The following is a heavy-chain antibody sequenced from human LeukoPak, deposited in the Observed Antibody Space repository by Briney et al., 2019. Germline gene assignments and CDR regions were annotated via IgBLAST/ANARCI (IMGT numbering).Heavy chain of an antibody. CDR1: GYTFTGYY. J-gene: IGHJ5*02. CDR3: ARVDTVVVPTGITWFDP. V-gene: IGHV1-2*02. CDR2: INPNSGGT. D-gene: IGHD2-2*02. Sequence: ASVKVSCKASGYTFTGYYIHCVRQAPGQGLEWMGWINPNSGGTNYAQKFQGRVTMSRDTSISTAYMELTRLRSDDTAVYYCARVDTVVVPTGITWFDPWGQGTLVTVSS.